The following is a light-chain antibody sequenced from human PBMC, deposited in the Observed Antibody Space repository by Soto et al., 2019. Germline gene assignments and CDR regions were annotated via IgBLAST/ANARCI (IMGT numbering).Light chain of an antibody. CDR2: GTY. CDR3: QQYNNWPPWT. Sequence: EVVLTQSPGALSLSPGERVTLSCRASQSISGNDLAWYQHKPGQAPRLLISGTYTRATGIPARFSGSGSGTEFTLTISSLQSEDFAVYYCQQYNNWPPWTFGQGTKVDIK. CDR1: QSISGND. J-gene: IGKJ1*01. V-gene: IGKV3D-15*01.